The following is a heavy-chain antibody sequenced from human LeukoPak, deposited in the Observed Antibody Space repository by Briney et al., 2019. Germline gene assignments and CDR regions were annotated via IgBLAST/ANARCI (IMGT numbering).Heavy chain of an antibody. J-gene: IGHJ4*02. CDR3: ARGGCSGWYEGRFDY. CDR2: ISSGGST. Sequence: PGGSLRLSCAASGFTVSTNYMSWVRQAPGKGLEWVSVISSGGSTDYADSVKGRFTISRDNSKDTLYLQMNSLRAEDTAVYYCARGGCSGWYEGRFDYWGQGTLVTVSS. CDR1: GFTVSTNY. D-gene: IGHD6-19*01. V-gene: IGHV3-66*01.